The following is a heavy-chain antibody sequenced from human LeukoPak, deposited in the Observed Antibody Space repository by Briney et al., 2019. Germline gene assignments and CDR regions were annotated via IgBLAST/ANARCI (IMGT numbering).Heavy chain of an antibody. D-gene: IGHD2-2*01. Sequence: ASVKVSCKASGYTFTGYYMHWVRQAPGQGLEWMGWINPNSGGTNYAQKFQGRVTMTRDTSISTAYMELSRLRSDDTAVYYCARICVVVPAARVCYYGMDVWGQGTTVTASS. V-gene: IGHV1-2*02. CDR1: GYTFTGYY. CDR3: ARICVVVPAARVCYYGMDV. J-gene: IGHJ6*02. CDR2: INPNSGGT.